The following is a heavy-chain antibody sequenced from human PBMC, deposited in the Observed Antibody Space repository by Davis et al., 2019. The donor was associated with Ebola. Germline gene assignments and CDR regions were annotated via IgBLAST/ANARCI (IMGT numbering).Heavy chain of an antibody. D-gene: IGHD4-17*01. CDR3: ARTTKTNLEDSGLVYISFAS. CDR1: GGSSGEYF. CDR2: SRDDNGES. J-gene: IGHJ5*01. Sequence: SQTRSPTGEVQGGSSGEYFWSWIRQPPEKGLEWNGESRDDNGESNDSTSRRSRVAISIGSSKNQFSLKINSVTAADTATYYCARTTKTNLEDSGLVYISFASWRQGVLVSVSS. V-gene: IGHV4-34*01.